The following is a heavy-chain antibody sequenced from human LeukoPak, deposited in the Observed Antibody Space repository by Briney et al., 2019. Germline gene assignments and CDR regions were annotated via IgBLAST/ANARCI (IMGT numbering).Heavy chain of an antibody. J-gene: IGHJ6*02. CDR2: IYSGGST. CDR1: GFTVSSNY. V-gene: IGHV3-53*04. Sequence: GSLRLSCAASGFTVSSNYMRWVRQAPGKGLGWGSVIYSGGSTYYADSVKGRFTNSRHNSKNTLYLQMNSLRAEDTAVYYCAREKIGYCSSTSCFSSYYYYYGMDVWGQGTTVTVSS. D-gene: IGHD2-2*01. CDR3: AREKIGYCSSTSCFSSYYYYYGMDV.